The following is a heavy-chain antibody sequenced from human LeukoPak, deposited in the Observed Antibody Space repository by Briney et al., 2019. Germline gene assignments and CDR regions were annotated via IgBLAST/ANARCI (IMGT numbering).Heavy chain of an antibody. V-gene: IGHV1-69-2*01. Sequence: VASVKISCKVSGYTFTGYYMHWVQQAPGKGLEWMGLVDPEYGETIYAKKFQGRVTITAHTSTDTAYMELSSLRSEDMAVYYCATFSGRYSGYWGQGTLVTDSS. J-gene: IGHJ4*02. CDR3: ATFSGRYSGY. CDR1: GYTFTGYY. CDR2: VDPEYGET. D-gene: IGHD3-10*01.